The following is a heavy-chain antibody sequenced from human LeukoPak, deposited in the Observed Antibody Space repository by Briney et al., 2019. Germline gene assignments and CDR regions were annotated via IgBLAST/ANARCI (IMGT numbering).Heavy chain of an antibody. J-gene: IGHJ4*02. Sequence: ASVKVSCKASGSTFTSYGISWVRQAPGQGLEWMGWSSAYNGNTNYAQKLQGRVTMTTDTSTSTAYMELRSLRSDDTAVYYCARDEYYYDSSGYYGGDYWGQGTLVTVSS. CDR1: GSTFTSYG. CDR2: SSAYNGNT. V-gene: IGHV1-18*01. D-gene: IGHD3-22*01. CDR3: ARDEYYYDSSGYYGGDY.